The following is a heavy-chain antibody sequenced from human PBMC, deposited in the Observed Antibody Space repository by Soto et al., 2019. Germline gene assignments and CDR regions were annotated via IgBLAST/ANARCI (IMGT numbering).Heavy chain of an antibody. CDR2: IYSGGST. CDR1: GFTVSTQY. CDR3: ARDPWAADY. V-gene: IGHV3-66*01. Sequence: EVQLVESGGGLVQPGGSLRLSCAASGFTVSTQYMSWVRQAPGKGLEWVSVIYSGGSTFYADSVRGRFTISRVNSKNTVNLQMNSLRAEDTAVYYCARDPWAADYWGQGTLVTVSS. D-gene: IGHD3-16*01. J-gene: IGHJ4*02.